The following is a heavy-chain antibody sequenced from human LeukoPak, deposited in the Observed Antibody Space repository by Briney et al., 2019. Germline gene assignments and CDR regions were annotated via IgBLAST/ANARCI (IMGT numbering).Heavy chain of an antibody. Sequence: PGGSLRLSCAASGFTFSSYAMHWVRQAPGKGLEWVAVISYDGSNKYYADSVKGRFTISRDNSKNTLYLQMNSLRAEDTAVYYCARTSSGWYYFDYWGQGTLVTASS. CDR1: GFTFSSYA. V-gene: IGHV3-30-3*01. CDR2: ISYDGSNK. D-gene: IGHD6-19*01. CDR3: ARTSSGWYYFDY. J-gene: IGHJ4*02.